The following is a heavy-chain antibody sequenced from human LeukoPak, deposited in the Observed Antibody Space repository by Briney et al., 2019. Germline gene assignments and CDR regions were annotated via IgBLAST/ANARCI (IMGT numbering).Heavy chain of an antibody. D-gene: IGHD3-16*02. CDR2: ISAYNGNR. CDR1: GYTFTSYG. CDR3: ARDGRGGSYRFDY. J-gene: IGHJ4*02. Sequence: ASVRVSCKASGYTFTSYGISWVRQAPGQGLEWMGWISAYNGNRNYAQKFQGRVTMTTDTPTTTAYMELRSLRSDDTAVYYCARDGRGGSYRFDYWGQGTLVTVSS. V-gene: IGHV1-18*01.